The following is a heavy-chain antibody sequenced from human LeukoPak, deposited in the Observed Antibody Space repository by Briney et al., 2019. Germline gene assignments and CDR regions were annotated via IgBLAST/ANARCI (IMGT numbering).Heavy chain of an antibody. CDR1: GYTFTSYD. Sequence: ASVKVSRKXSGYTFTSYDINWVRQATGQGLEWMGWMNPNSGNTGYARKFQGRVTMTRNTSISTAYMELSSLRSEDTAVYYCARASSGWYPTKPPGYWGQGTLVTVSS. CDR2: MNPNSGNT. J-gene: IGHJ4*02. D-gene: IGHD6-19*01. CDR3: ARASSGWYPTKPPGY. V-gene: IGHV1-8*01.